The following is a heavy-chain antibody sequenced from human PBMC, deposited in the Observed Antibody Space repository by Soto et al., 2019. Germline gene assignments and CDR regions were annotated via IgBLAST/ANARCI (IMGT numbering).Heavy chain of an antibody. Sequence: SETLSLTCTVSGGSISSGGYYWNWIRQHPGKGLEWIGYIYYSGNTYYNPSLKSRVTISVDTSKNQFSLNLISVTAAATAVYYCARGDPFYYYYMDVWGKGTTVTVSS. CDR2: IYYSGNT. CDR3: ARGDPFYYYYMDV. CDR1: GGSISSGGYY. V-gene: IGHV4-31*03. D-gene: IGHD2-21*01. J-gene: IGHJ6*03.